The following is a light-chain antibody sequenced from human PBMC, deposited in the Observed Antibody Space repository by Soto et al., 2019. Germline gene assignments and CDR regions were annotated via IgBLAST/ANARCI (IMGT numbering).Light chain of an antibody. CDR3: FSYTGSYTFV. CDR1: SSDVGGYNY. J-gene: IGLJ2*01. V-gene: IGLV2-11*01. CDR2: DVS. Sequence: QSALTQPRSVSGSPGQSVTISCTGSSSDVGGYNYVSWYQQHPGKAPKLMIYDVSKRPSGVPDRFSGSKSGNTASLTISRLHTEDEAYYSCFSYTGSYTFVFGGGTKLTVL.